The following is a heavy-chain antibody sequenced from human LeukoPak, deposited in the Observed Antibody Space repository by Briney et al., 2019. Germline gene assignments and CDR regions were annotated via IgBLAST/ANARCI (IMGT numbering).Heavy chain of an antibody. CDR3: ARDHISGWTVYGMDV. V-gene: IGHV1-18*01. CDR1: GYTFASYG. D-gene: IGHD6-19*01. Sequence: ASVKVSCKASGYTFASYGISWVRQAPGQGLEWMGWISAYNGNTNYAQKLQGRVTMTTDTSTSTAYMELRSLRSDDTAVYYCARDHISGWTVYGMDVWGQGTTVTVSS. J-gene: IGHJ6*02. CDR2: ISAYNGNT.